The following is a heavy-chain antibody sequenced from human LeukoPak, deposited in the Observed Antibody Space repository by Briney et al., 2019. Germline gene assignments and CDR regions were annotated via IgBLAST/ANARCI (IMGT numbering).Heavy chain of an antibody. Sequence: AGGSLRLSCAASGFTFSSYSMNWVRQAPGKGLEWVSSISSSSRHIYYADSVKGRFTISRDNAKNSLYLQMNSLRAEDTAVYYCAREDSSSFDSWGQGTLVTVSS. V-gene: IGHV3-21*01. CDR3: AREDSSSFDS. D-gene: IGHD6-6*01. J-gene: IGHJ4*02. CDR1: GFTFSSYS. CDR2: ISSSSRHI.